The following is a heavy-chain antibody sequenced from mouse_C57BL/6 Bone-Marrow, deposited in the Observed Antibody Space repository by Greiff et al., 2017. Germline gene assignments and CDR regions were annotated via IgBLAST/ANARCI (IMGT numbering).Heavy chain of an antibody. V-gene: IGHV14-4*01. CDR3: ATLVGSFFDY. CDR1: GYNIKDDY. CDR2: IDPENGDT. D-gene: IGHD1-1*01. J-gene: IGHJ2*01. Sequence: EVKLQESGAELVRPGASVTLSCTASGYNIKDDYMHWVKQRPEQGLEWIGWIDPENGDTEYASKFQGKATITADTSSNTAYLQLSSLTSEDTAVCYCATLVGSFFDYWGQGTTLTVSA.